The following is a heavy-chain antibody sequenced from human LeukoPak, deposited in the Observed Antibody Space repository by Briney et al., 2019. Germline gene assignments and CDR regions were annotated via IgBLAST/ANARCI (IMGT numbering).Heavy chain of an antibody. D-gene: IGHD6-6*01. Sequence: SETLSLTCIVSGASISSGNYYWTWIRQPAGKGLEWIGRLHTTGGTNYNPSFKSRLIISGDTSKNQFSLQLSSVTAADTAVYYCAREVSSSSSLGYYYYMDVWGKGTTVTASS. CDR3: AREVSSSSSLGYYYYMDV. CDR1: GASISSGNYY. CDR2: LHTTGGT. J-gene: IGHJ6*03. V-gene: IGHV4-61*02.